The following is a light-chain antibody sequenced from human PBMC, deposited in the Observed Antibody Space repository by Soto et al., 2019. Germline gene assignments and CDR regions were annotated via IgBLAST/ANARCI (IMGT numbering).Light chain of an antibody. CDR3: QQSNNWNHR. CDR1: QSVSSK. CDR2: GVS. V-gene: IGKV3-15*01. Sequence: EVVMTQSPATLSVSPGERATLSCRARQSVSSKLAWFQQKPGQAPSLLIYGVSTRATGVPVRFSGSGSGTEFTLTINSLQSEDFAVYYCQQSNNWNHRSGKWTKVDIK. J-gene: IGKJ2*03.